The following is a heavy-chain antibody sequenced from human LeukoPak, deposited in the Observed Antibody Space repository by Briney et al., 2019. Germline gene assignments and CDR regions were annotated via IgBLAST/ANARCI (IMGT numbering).Heavy chain of an antibody. J-gene: IGHJ4*02. CDR2: IYTSGST. V-gene: IGHV4-59*10. D-gene: IGHD3-22*01. CDR3: ARDSLNYYDSSGYYDY. Sequence: SETLSLTCAVYGGSFSGYYWSWIRQPPGKGLEWIGRIYTSGSTNYNPSLKSRVTMSVDTSKNQFSLKLSSVTAADTAVYYCARDSLNYYDSSGYYDYWGQGTLVTVSS. CDR1: GGSFSGYY.